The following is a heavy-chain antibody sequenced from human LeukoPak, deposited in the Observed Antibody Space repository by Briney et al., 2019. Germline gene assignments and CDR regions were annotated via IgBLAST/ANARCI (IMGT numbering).Heavy chain of an antibody. CDR3: AARGYSGYDDFDY. J-gene: IGHJ4*02. CDR1: GYTFTGYY. V-gene: IGHV1-8*02. Sequence: ASVKVSCKASGYTFTGYYMHWVRQAPGQGLEWMGWMNPNSGNTGYAQKFQGRVTMTRNTSISTAYMELSSLRSEDTAVYYCAARGYSGYDDFDYWGQGTLVTVSS. CDR2: MNPNSGNT. D-gene: IGHD5-12*01.